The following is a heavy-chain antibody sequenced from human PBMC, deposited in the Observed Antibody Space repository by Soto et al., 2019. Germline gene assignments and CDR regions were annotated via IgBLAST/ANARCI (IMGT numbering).Heavy chain of an antibody. J-gene: IGHJ4*02. D-gene: IGHD1-26*01. Sequence: ASVKVSCKASGYAFTVYYMHWVRQAPGQGLEWMGWINPKSGGTMYPQKFQGRVTMTWDTSISTAYMALTRLRSDDTAVYYCARDLAKGGGSAGFDYWGQGTLVTVSS. CDR1: GYAFTVYY. CDR3: ARDLAKGGGSAGFDY. V-gene: IGHV1-2*02. CDR2: INPKSGGT.